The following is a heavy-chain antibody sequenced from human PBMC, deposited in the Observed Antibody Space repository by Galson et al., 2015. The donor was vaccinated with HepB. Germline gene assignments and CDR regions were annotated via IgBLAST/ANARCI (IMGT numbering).Heavy chain of an antibody. CDR2: IYYSGST. V-gene: IGHV4-39*01. Sequence: SETLSLTCTVSGGSISSSSYYWGWIRQPPGKGLEWIGSIYYSGSTYYNPSLKSRVTISVDTSKNQFSLKLSSVTAADTAVYYCARHITEWGSSDYWGQGTLVTVSS. J-gene: IGHJ4*02. CDR3: ARHITEWGSSDY. CDR1: GGSISSSSYY. D-gene: IGHD3-16*01.